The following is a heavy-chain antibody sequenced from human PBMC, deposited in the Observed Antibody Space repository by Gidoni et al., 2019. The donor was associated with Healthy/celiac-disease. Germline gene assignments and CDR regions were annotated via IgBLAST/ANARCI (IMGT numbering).Heavy chain of an antibody. CDR1: GFTFSNAW. D-gene: IGHD3-10*01. V-gene: IGHV3-15*01. CDR2: IKSKTDGGTT. J-gene: IGHJ4*02. Sequence: EVQLLESGGGLVKPGGYLRLTCDASGFTFSNAWLSWVRQAPGKGLEGVGRIKSKTDGGTTDYAAPVKGRLNISRDDSKNTLYLQMNSLKTEDTAVYYCTTDRVLLWFGENLGFRGYWGQGTLVTVSS. CDR3: TTDRVLLWFGENLGFRGY.